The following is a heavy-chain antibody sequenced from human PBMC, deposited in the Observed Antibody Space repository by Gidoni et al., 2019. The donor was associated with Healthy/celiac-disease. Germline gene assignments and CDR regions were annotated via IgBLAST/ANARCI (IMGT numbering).Heavy chain of an antibody. CDR3: ARDVRYSGYDYGAFDY. CDR1: GATFSSYA. V-gene: IGHV1-69*06. D-gene: IGHD5-12*01. Sequence: QVQLVQSGAEVKKPGSSVKVSCKPSGATFSSYAISWVRQAPGQGLEWMGGIIPICGTANYAQKFQGRVTITADKSTSTAYMELSSLRSEDTAVYYCARDVRYSGYDYGAFDYWGQGTLVTVSS. J-gene: IGHJ4*02. CDR2: IIPICGTA.